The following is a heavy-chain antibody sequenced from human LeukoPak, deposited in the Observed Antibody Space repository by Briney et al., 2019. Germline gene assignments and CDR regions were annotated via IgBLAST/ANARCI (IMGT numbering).Heavy chain of an antibody. D-gene: IGHD3-22*01. CDR3: AREYDSSGYYYFDY. CDR2: VSSSSSYT. CDR1: GFTFSGYT. V-gene: IGHV3-21*01. Sequence: GGSLRLSCAASGFTFSGYTMNWVRQAPGKGLEWVSSVSSSSSYTYYADSVKGRFTIYRDNAKNPLYLQMNSLRAEDTAVYYCAREYDSSGYYYFDYWGQGTLVTVSS. J-gene: IGHJ4*02.